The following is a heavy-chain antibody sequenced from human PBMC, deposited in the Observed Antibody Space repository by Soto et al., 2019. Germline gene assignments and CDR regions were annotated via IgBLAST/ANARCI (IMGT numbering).Heavy chain of an antibody. D-gene: IGHD6-19*01. J-gene: IGHJ4*02. CDR3: ASYSSGWSDVIY. Sequence: QVQLQESGPGLVKPSETLSLTCTVSGGSVSSGSYYWSWIRQPPGKGLEWIGYIYYSVSTNYNPSLKSRVTISVDTSKNRFSLKVSSVTAADAAVYYCASYSSGWSDVIYWGQGTLVTVSS. CDR2: IYYSVST. V-gene: IGHV4-61*01. CDR1: GGSVSSGSYY.